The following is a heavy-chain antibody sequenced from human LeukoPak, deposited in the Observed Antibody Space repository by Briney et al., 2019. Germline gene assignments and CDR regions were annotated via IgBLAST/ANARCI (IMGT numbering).Heavy chain of an antibody. CDR2: TSYDGSNK. D-gene: IGHD2-15*01. Sequence: GGSLRLSCAASGFTFSSYGMHWVRQAPGKGLEWVSVTSYDGSNKYYADSVKGRFTISRDNSKNTLYLQMNSLRAEDTAVYYCAKTAFAVEAATPLDYWGQGTLVTVSS. J-gene: IGHJ4*02. CDR3: AKTAFAVEAATPLDY. CDR1: GFTFSSYG. V-gene: IGHV3-30*18.